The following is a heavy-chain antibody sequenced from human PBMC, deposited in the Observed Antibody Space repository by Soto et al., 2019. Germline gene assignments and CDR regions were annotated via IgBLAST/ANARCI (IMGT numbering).Heavy chain of an antibody. J-gene: IGHJ4*02. Sequence: GSLRLSCAASGFTFDAYVLSWVRQSPGKGLEWVSSITSSSSYIYYADSVKGRFTISRDNAKNSLYLQMNSLRAEDTAVYYCARGRLLLWFGEPPGGYFDYWGQGTLVTVSS. V-gene: IGHV3-21*01. CDR1: GFTFDAYV. CDR2: ITSSSSYI. D-gene: IGHD3-10*01. CDR3: ARGRLLLWFGEPPGGYFDY.